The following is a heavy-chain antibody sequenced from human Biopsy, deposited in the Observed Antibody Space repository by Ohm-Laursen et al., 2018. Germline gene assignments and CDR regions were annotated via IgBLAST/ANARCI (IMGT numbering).Heavy chain of an antibody. V-gene: IGHV3-23*01. CDR2: TNNNGGKT. Sequence: SLRLSCAASGFTFSSYAMSWVRQSPGKGLKWVSSTNNNGGKTYYTDSVKGRFTISRDNSKNTLYLQMSSLRAEDTAVYYCANWNYYYDSSGPPAFDVWGQGTMVTVSS. D-gene: IGHD3-22*01. CDR1: GFTFSSYA. J-gene: IGHJ3*01. CDR3: ANWNYYYDSSGPPAFDV.